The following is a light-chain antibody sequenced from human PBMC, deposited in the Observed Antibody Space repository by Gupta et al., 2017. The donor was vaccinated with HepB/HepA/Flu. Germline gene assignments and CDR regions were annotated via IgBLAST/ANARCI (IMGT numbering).Light chain of an antibody. CDR2: DVS. Sequence: QSALPPPASVSGSPVPSITISCTGTSSDVGGYNYVSWYQQHPGKAPKLMIYDVSNRPAGVSNRFSGSKAGNTASLTSSGLQDEDEADYYCSSYTSSSTVVFGGGTKLTVL. J-gene: IGLJ2*01. V-gene: IGLV2-14*01. CDR3: SSYTSSSTVV. CDR1: SSDVGGYNY.